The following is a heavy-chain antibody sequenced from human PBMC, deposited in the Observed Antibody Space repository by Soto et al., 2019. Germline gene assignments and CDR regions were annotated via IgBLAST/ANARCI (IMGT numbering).Heavy chain of an antibody. Sequence: ASVKVSCKASGYTLSDYYMHCVRQAPGQGLEWMGWSNPNSGGTKYAQKFQGRVTMTLDTSIGIAYMELTRLRFDDTAVYYCARVRAARPDYSHYGLDVWGQGTTVTVSS. CDR1: GYTLSDYY. CDR3: ARVRAARPDYSHYGLDV. V-gene: IGHV1-2*02. J-gene: IGHJ6*02. CDR2: SNPNSGGT. D-gene: IGHD6-6*01.